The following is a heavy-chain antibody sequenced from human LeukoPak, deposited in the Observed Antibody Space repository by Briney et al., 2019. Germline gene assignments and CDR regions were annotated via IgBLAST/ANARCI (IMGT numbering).Heavy chain of an antibody. Sequence: ASVKVSCKASGYIFTNYYMHWVRQAPGQGLEWMGIINPSGGSTNYAQKFQGRVTMTRDTSTSTVHMELSSLRPEDTAVYYCSRGSEEVELAYWGQGSLVTVSS. CDR3: SRGSEEVELAY. CDR2: INPSGGST. J-gene: IGHJ4*02. V-gene: IGHV1-46*01. CDR1: GYIFTNYY.